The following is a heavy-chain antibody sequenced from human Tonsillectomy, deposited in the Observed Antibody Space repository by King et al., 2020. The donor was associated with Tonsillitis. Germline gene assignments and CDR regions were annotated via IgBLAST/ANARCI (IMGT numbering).Heavy chain of an antibody. CDR3: ARDYFYGTGNYYNYHMDV. CDR2: ISGSGGST. D-gene: IGHD2-8*02. V-gene: IGHV3-23*04. CDR1: GFSFTNYA. Sequence: VQLVESGGGLVQPGGSLKLSCAASGFSFTNYAMNWVRQAPGKGLEWVSTISGSGGSTYYADSVKGRFTISRDNSKNTLYLQMNSLRAEDTAVYYCARDYFYGTGNYYNYHMDVWGQGTTVTVSS. J-gene: IGHJ6*02.